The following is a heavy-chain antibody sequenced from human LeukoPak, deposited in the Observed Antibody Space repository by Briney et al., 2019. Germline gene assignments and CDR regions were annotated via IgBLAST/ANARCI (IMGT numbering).Heavy chain of an antibody. CDR3: ARGVIYTTDFDY. CDR1: GGSFSGYY. V-gene: IGHV4-34*01. CDR2: INHSGST. J-gene: IGHJ4*02. D-gene: IGHD1-1*01. Sequence: PSETLSLTCAVYGGSFSGYYWSWIRQPPGKGLEWIGEINHSGSTNYNPSLKSRVTISVDTFKNQFSLKLSSVTAADTAVYYCARGVIYTTDFDYWGQGTLVTVSS.